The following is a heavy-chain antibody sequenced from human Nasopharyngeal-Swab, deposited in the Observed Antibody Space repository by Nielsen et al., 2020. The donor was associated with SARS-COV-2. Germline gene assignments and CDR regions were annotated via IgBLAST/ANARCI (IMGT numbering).Heavy chain of an antibody. V-gene: IGHV4-59*11. CDR1: GVSITSQY. J-gene: IGHJ5*02. CDR3: AKEGATGWFDP. Sequence: SETLPLTCTVSGVSITSQYWSWIRQPPGKGLEWIGYISHNSGTSYNPSLKSRVTMFMDTSKNQFSLRLTSVTAADTAVYYCAKEGATGWFDPCGQGTLVTVSS. CDR2: ISHNSGT.